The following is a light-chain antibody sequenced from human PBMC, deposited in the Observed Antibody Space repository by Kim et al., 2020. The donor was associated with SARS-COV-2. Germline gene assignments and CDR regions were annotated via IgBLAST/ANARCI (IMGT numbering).Light chain of an antibody. J-gene: IGLJ1*01. CDR3: NSRDSSGNHYV. CDR2: GKN. CDR1: SLRSYY. Sequence: ALGQTVRITCQGDSLRSYYASWYQQKPGQAPVLVIYGKNNRPSGIPDRFSGSSSGNTASLTITGAQAEDEADYYCNSRDSSGNHYVFGTGTKGTVL. V-gene: IGLV3-19*01.